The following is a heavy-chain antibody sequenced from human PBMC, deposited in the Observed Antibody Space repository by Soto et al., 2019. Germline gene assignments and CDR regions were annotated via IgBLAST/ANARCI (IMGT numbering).Heavy chain of an antibody. CDR3: ARRIQLWSPIDY. J-gene: IGHJ4*02. CDR2: FYRDGST. V-gene: IGHV3-66*01. Sequence: EVQLVESGGGLVQPGGSLRLSCAASGFTVSSNYMSWVRQAPGKGLEWFSVFYRDGSTYYADSVKGKFTLSRDNSKNTLYLQMNSLIAEDTAVYYCARRIQLWSPIDYWGQGTLVTVSS. D-gene: IGHD5-18*01. CDR1: GFTVSSNY.